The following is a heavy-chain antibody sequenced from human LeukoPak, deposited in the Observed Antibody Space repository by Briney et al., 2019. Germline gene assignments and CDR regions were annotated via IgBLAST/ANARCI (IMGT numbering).Heavy chain of an antibody. D-gene: IGHD2-8*01. V-gene: IGHV4-34*01. CDR3: ARGSGMAHYDY. CDR1: GGSFSGYY. CDR2: INHSGST. J-gene: IGHJ4*02. Sequence: SETLSLTCAVYGGSFSGYYWSWIRQPPGKGLEWIGEINHSGSTNYNPSLKSRVTISVDTSKNQFSLKLSSVTAADTAVYYCARGSGMAHYDYWGQGTLVTVSS.